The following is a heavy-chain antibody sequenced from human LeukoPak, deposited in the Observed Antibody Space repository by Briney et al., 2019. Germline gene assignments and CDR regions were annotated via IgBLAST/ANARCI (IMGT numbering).Heavy chain of an antibody. D-gene: IGHD3-16*01. J-gene: IGHJ4*02. Sequence: ASVKVSCKASGYTFVSYGMSWIRQAPGQGLEWMGWINAYSIKTKYAQKFQGRVTMTTDTSTTTAYLDLRSLTSDDTAVYCCARAGDEVPTYFDYWGQGTLVTVSS. V-gene: IGHV1-18*04. CDR3: ARAGDEVPTYFDY. CDR2: INAYSIKT. CDR1: GYTFVSYG.